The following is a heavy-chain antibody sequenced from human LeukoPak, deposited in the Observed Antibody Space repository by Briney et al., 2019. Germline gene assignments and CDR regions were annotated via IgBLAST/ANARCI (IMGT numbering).Heavy chain of an antibody. J-gene: IGHJ4*02. CDR2: ISPNSGGT. CDR1: GYTFTGHH. CDR3: ARDSSGSYPDY. D-gene: IGHD1-26*01. Sequence: ASVKVSCKASGYTFTGHHMHWVRQAPGQGLEWMGWISPNSGGTIYAQKFQGRVTMTRDTSITTAYMELSRLRSDDTAVYYCARDSSGSYPDYWGQGTLVTVSS. V-gene: IGHV1-2*02.